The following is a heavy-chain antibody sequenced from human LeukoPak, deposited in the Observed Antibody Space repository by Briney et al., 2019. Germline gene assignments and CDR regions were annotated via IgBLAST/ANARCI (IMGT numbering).Heavy chain of an antibody. V-gene: IGHV4-34*01. CDR1: GGSFSGYY. Sequence: SETLSLTCAVYGGSFSGYYWSWIRQPPGKGLEWIGEINHSGSTNYNPSLKSRVTISVDTSKNQFSLKLSSVTAADTAVYYCARCPITMIPQFDPWGQETLVTVSS. J-gene: IGHJ5*02. CDR2: INHSGST. D-gene: IGHD3-22*01. CDR3: ARCPITMIPQFDP.